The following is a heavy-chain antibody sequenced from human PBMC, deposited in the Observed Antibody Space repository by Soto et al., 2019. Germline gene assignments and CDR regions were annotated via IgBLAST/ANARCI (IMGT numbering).Heavy chain of an antibody. Sequence: SVKVSCKASGGTFSSYAISWVRQAPGQGLEWMGWIIPIFGTANYAQKFQGRVTITADESTSTAYMELSSLRSEDTAVYYCARGYPVILPYYFDYWGQGTLVTVSS. D-gene: IGHD3-16*02. CDR3: ARGYPVILPYYFDY. CDR1: GGTFSSYA. J-gene: IGHJ4*02. V-gene: IGHV1-69*13. CDR2: IIPIFGTA.